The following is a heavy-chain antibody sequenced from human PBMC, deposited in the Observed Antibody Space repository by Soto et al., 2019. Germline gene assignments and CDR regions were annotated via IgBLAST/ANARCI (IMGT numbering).Heavy chain of an antibody. J-gene: IGHJ6*02. CDR1: AYTLARYG. CDR2: ISAYNGNT. CDR3: ARGNGGMDV. Sequence: ASVEGSCQAFAYTLARYGISWVGQGPGPRLEWVGWISAYNGNTNYAQKLQGRVTMTTDTSTSTAYMELRSLISDDTAVYYCARGNGGMDVWGQGTTVTVSS. V-gene: IGHV1-18*01.